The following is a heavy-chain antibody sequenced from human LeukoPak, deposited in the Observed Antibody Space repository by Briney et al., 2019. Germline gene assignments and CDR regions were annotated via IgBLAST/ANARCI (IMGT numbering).Heavy chain of an antibody. V-gene: IGHV5-51*01. J-gene: IGHJ3*02. CDR1: GYNFTNYW. CDR2: IDPGDSDT. D-gene: IGHD3-22*01. CDR3: ARLDDSSGYYQDAFDI. Sequence: GESLKISCKASGYNFTNYWIGWVRQMPGKGLEWMGIIDPGDSDTMYNPSLQGQVTISADKSLSTANLQWSSLKASDTAMYYCARLDDSSGYYQDAFDIWGQGTVVTVSS.